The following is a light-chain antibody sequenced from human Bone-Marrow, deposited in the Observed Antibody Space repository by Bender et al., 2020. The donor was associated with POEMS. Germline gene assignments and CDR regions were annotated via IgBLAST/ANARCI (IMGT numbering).Light chain of an antibody. CDR1: SSDVGAYNF. J-gene: IGLJ2*01. V-gene: IGLV2-14*03. CDR3: SSYTSRSTLV. CDR2: DVT. Sequence: QSALTQPASVSGSPGQSITISCTGTSSDVGAYNFVSWYQHHPGKAPKVMIYDVTDRPSGVSNRFSGSKSGNTASLTISGLQAEDEADYYCSSYTSRSTLVFGGGTKVTVL.